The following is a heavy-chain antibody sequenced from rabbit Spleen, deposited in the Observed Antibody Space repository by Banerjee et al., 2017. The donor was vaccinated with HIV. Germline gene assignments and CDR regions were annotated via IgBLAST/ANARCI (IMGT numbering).Heavy chain of an antibody. J-gene: IGHJ6*01. CDR3: ARAGYAGYGYANFRDYYGMDL. CDR1: GIDFTKYY. D-gene: IGHD6-1*01. CDR2: IYAAKGST. V-gene: IGHV1S7*01. Sequence: QLTETGGGLVQPGGSLTLSCKASGIDFTKYYITWVRQAPGKGLEWIGIIYAAKGSTDYASWVNGRFTISSDNAQSTVDLQMSGLTAADTATYFCARAGYAGYGYANFRDYYGMDLWGPGTLVTVS.